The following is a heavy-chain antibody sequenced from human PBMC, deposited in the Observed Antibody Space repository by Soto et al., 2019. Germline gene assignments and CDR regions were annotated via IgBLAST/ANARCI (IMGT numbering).Heavy chain of an antibody. D-gene: IGHD3-3*01. V-gene: IGHV3-30*18. Sequence: GGSLRLSCAASGFTFSSYGMHWVRQAPGKGLEWVAVISYDGSNKYYADSVKGRFTISRDNSKNTLYLQMNSLRAEDTAVYYCAKDSSYYDFSYGMDVWGKGTKVTVAS. J-gene: IGHJ6*04. CDR2: ISYDGSNK. CDR3: AKDSSYYDFSYGMDV. CDR1: GFTFSSYG.